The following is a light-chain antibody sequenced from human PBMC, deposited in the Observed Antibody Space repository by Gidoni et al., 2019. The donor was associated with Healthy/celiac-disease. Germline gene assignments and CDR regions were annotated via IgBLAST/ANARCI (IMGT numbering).Light chain of an antibody. V-gene: IGKV1-39*01. CDR2: AAS. CDR3: QQSYSTPWT. CDR1: QSISSY. Sequence: DIQRTQSPSSLSASVGDRVTITCRASQSISSYLNWYQQKPGKAPKLLSYAASSLQSGVPSRFSGCGSWTDFTLTISSLQPEDFATYSCQQSYSTPWTFGQGTKVDIK. J-gene: IGKJ1*01.